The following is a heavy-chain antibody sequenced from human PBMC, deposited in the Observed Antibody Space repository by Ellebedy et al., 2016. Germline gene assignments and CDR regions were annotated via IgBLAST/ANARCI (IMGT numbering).Heavy chain of an antibody. J-gene: IGHJ6*03. CDR3: ARCGLFTIGGLYYYYYMDV. D-gene: IGHD3-10*01. CDR2: ISYDGSNK. V-gene: IGHV3-30*03. Sequence: GGSLRLSCAASGFTFSSYGMHWVRQAPGKGLEWVAVISYDGSNKYYADSVKGRFTISRDNSKNTLYLQMNSLRAEDTAVYYCARCGLFTIGGLYYYYYMDVWGKGTTVTVSS. CDR1: GFTFSSYG.